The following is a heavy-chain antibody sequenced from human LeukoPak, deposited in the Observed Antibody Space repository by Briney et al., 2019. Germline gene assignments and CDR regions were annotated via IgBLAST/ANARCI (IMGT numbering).Heavy chain of an antibody. CDR2: INHSGST. V-gene: IGHV4-34*01. CDR3: ARAVGYCSSTSCNGLDWFDP. Sequence: SETLSLTCAVYGGSFSGYYWSWIRQPPGKGLEWIGEINHSGSTNYNPSLKSRVTISVDTSKSQFSLKLSSVTAADTAVYYCARAVGYCSSTSCNGLDWFDPWGQGTLVTVSS. CDR1: GGSFSGYY. D-gene: IGHD2-2*01. J-gene: IGHJ5*02.